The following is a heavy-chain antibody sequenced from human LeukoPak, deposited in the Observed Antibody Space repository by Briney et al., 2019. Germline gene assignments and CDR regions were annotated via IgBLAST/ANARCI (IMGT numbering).Heavy chain of an antibody. CDR1: GFTFSSYW. Sequence: GGSLRLSCAASGFTFSSYWMSWVRQAPGKGLEWVANIKQDGSEKYYVDSVKGRFTISRDNAKNSLYLQMNSLRAEDTAVYHCAREGKDIVVVPAAILTDLLDYWGQGTLVTVSS. D-gene: IGHD2-2*01. J-gene: IGHJ4*02. V-gene: IGHV3-7*01. CDR3: AREGKDIVVVPAAILTDLLDY. CDR2: IKQDGSEK.